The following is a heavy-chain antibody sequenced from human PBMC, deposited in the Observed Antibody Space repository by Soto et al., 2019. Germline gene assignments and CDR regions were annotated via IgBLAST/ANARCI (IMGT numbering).Heavy chain of an antibody. V-gene: IGHV3-48*02. Sequence: EVQLVESGGGLVQPGGSLRLSCAASGFTFSSYSMNWVRQAPGKRLEWVSYISSSSSTIYYADSVKGRFTISRDNAKNSLYRQMNSLRDEDTAVYYCAREGGNLNWFDPWGQGTLVTVSS. D-gene: IGHD1-26*01. CDR3: AREGGNLNWFDP. J-gene: IGHJ5*02. CDR1: GFTFSSYS. CDR2: ISSSSSTI.